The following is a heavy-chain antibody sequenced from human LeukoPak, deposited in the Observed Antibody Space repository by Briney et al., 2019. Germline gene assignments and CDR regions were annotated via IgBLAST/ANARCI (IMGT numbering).Heavy chain of an antibody. CDR1: GFTFSTYW. Sequence: AGSLRLSCAASGFTFSTYWMSWVRQAPGKGLEWVASIKQDGSEKYYVDSVKGRFTISRDNATNSVYLQMTRLRAEDTAVYYCATPGSGIWCFDYWGQGTLLTVSS. V-gene: IGHV3-7*01. J-gene: IGHJ4*02. CDR3: ATPGSGIWCFDY. CDR2: IKQDGSEK. D-gene: IGHD6-13*01.